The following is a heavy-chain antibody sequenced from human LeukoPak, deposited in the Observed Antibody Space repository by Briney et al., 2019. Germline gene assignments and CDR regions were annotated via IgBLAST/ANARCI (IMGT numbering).Heavy chain of an antibody. CDR2: MNPNSGNT. CDR3: ARDLIMVRGNLVY. Sequence: ASVKVSCKASGYTFTSYDTNWVRQATGQGLEWMGWMNPNSGNTGYAQKFQGRVTMTRDTSTSTVYMELSSLRSEDTAVYYCARDLIMVRGNLVYWGQGTLVTVSS. D-gene: IGHD3-10*01. V-gene: IGHV1-8*01. CDR1: GYTFTSYD. J-gene: IGHJ4*02.